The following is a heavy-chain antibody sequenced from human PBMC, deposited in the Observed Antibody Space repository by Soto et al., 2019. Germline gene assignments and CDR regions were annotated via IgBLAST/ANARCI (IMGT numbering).Heavy chain of an antibody. J-gene: IGHJ3*02. CDR2: IYPGDSDT. D-gene: IGHD2-15*01. Sequence: GESLKISCKGSGYSFTSYWIGWVRQMPGKGLEWMEIIYPGDSDTRYSPSFQGQVTISADKSISTAYLQWSSLKASDTAMYYCARHGRVVVAANDAFDIWGQGTMVTVSS. CDR3: ARHGRVVVAANDAFDI. CDR1: GYSFTSYW. V-gene: IGHV5-51*01.